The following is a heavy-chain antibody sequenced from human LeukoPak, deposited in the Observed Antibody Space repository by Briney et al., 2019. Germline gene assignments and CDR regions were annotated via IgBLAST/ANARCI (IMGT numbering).Heavy chain of an antibody. J-gene: IGHJ4*02. CDR2: VDPSDSYT. CDR1: GYNFTSHW. V-gene: IGHV5-10-1*01. CDR3: ARLRDGSIDY. Sequence: GESLKISCKGFGYNFTSHWISWVRQMPGKGLEWMGRVDPSDSYTNYSPSFQGHVTISADKSITTAYLQWSSLKASDTAMYYCARLRDGSIDYWGQGTLVTVSS.